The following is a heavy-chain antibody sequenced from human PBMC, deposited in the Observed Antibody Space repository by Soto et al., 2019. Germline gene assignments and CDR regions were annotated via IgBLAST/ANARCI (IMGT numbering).Heavy chain of an antibody. V-gene: IGHV1-69*13. CDR3: AREDITIFGVVTYYYYYGMDV. D-gene: IGHD3-3*01. Sequence: GASVKVSCKASGGTFSSYAISWVRQAPGQGLEWMGGIIPIFGTANYAQKFQGRVTITADESTSTAYMELSSLRSEDTAVYYCAREDITIFGVVTYYYYYGMDVWGQGTTVTVSS. J-gene: IGHJ6*02. CDR2: IIPIFGTA. CDR1: GGTFSSYA.